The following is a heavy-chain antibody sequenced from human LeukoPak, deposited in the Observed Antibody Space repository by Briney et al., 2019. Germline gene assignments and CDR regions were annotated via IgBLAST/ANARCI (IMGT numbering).Heavy chain of an antibody. D-gene: IGHD5-24*01. J-gene: IGHJ4*02. Sequence: PSETLSLTCAVYGGSFSSYYWSWIRQPPGKGLEWIGYIYYSGSTNYNPSLKSRVTISVDTSKNQFSLKLSSVTAADTAVYYCARRWLQFGVIDYWGQGTLVTVSS. CDR1: GGSFSSYY. CDR2: IYYSGST. V-gene: IGHV4-59*08. CDR3: ARRWLQFGVIDY.